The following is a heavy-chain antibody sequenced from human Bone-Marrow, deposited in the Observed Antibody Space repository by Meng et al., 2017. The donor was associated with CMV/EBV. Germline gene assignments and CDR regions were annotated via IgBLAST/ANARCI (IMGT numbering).Heavy chain of an antibody. V-gene: IGHV3-20*04. Sequence: GESLKISCAASGFTVSSNYMSWVRQAPGKGLEWVSGINWNGGSTDYADSVRSQFTISRDNAKNSLYLQMHGLRAEDTALYYCARAGSSVAHDAFDIWGQGTMVTVSS. D-gene: IGHD3-22*01. CDR1: GFTVSSNY. CDR3: ARAGSSVAHDAFDI. J-gene: IGHJ3*02. CDR2: INWNGGST.